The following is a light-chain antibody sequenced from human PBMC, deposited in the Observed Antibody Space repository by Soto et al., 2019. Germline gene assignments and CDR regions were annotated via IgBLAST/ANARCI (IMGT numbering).Light chain of an antibody. J-gene: IGLJ1*01. CDR2: EVS. Sequence: QSVLTQRASVSGSPGQSITISCTGTSSDVGGYNYVSWYQQHPGKAPKLMIFEVSNRPSGVSYRFSGSKSGNTASLTISGLQAEDEADYYCSSYTSSSSLYVFGTGTKVTVL. CDR3: SSYTSSSSLYV. V-gene: IGLV2-14*01. CDR1: SSDVGGYNY.